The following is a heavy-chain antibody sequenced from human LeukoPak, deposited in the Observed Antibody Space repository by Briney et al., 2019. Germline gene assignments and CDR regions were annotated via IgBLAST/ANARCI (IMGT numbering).Heavy chain of an antibody. CDR3: ARDGNTAMVKHDY. Sequence: GASVKVSCKASGYTFTSYAMNWVRQAPGQGLEGMGWINANTGNPTYAQGFTGRFVFSLDTSVSTAYLRISSLKAEDTAVYYCARDGNTAMVKHDYWGQGTLVTVSS. V-gene: IGHV7-4-1*02. CDR1: GYTFTSYA. J-gene: IGHJ4*02. CDR2: INANTGNP. D-gene: IGHD5-18*01.